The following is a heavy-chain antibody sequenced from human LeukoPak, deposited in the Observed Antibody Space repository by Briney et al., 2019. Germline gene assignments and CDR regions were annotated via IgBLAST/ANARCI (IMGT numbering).Heavy chain of an antibody. Sequence: SETLSLTCAVYGGSFSGYYWSWIRQPPGKGLEWIGEINHSGSTNYNPSLKSRVTISVDTSKNQFSLKLSSVTAADTAVYYCARGGGSSSWCFDYWGQGTLVTVPS. V-gene: IGHV4-34*01. D-gene: IGHD6-13*01. CDR3: ARGGGSSSWCFDY. CDR1: GGSFSGYY. CDR2: INHSGST. J-gene: IGHJ4*02.